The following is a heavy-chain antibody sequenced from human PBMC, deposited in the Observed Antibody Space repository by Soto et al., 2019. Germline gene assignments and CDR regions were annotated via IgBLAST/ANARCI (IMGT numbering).Heavy chain of an antibody. Sequence: EVQLLASGGGFVQPGGSLRLSCAASGFTFTTYVMSWVRRAPGKGLEWVSSVTSYGKTFYADSVKGRFTISRGDSKNTMFLQMNNVRDDDMAVYYCATYREGDYAPPYVYWGQGTVVTVSS. CDR2: VTSYGKT. D-gene: IGHD2-2*01. J-gene: IGHJ4*02. CDR1: GFTFTTYV. CDR3: ATYREGDYAPPYVY. V-gene: IGHV3-23*01.